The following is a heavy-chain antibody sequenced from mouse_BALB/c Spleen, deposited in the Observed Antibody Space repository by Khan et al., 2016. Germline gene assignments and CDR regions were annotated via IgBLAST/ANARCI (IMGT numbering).Heavy chain of an antibody. CDR3: ARAYFCTYVFDS. CDR1: GFNIKVYY. J-gene: IGHJ2*01. CDR2: LDLENGDT. V-gene: IGHV14-1*02. Sequence: VQLQQPGAELVRPGALVKLSCKASGFNIKVYYMHWVKQRPEQGLEWLGWLDLENGDTICDPMFQGKASITADTTSNTAYLKLSSLTSEDTAVYYCARAYFCTYVFDSWDQGTTLTVSS. D-gene: IGHD2-10*01.